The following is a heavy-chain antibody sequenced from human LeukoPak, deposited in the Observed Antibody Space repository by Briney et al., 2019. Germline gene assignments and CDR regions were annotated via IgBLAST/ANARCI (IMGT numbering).Heavy chain of an antibody. CDR3: ARLVRRGGDRIPTPPRNFDS. Sequence: SETLSLTCTVSGDSIRSSGYYWGWIRQTPGKGLEWIGSIYYSGITYFNPSLKSRVTISVDTSKNQFSLRLSSVTAADTAAYYCARLVRRGGDRIPTPPRNFDSWGQGTLVTVSS. D-gene: IGHD2-21*02. V-gene: IGHV4-39*01. J-gene: IGHJ4*02. CDR1: GDSIRSSGYY. CDR2: IYYSGIT.